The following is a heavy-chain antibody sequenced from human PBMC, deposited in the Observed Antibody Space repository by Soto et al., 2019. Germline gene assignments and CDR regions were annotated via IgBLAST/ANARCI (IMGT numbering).Heavy chain of an antibody. CDR2: VYTSETT. V-gene: IGHV4-4*07. J-gene: IGHJ6*02. CDR1: GGSMSGYY. D-gene: IGHD6-13*01. Sequence: QVQLQESGPGLVKPSETLSLTCTVSGGSMSGYYWSWIRQSAGKGLEWIGRVYTSETTYYNPSLKSRVTMSLDTSKNQFSLILYSLTAADTAVYYCAGNIAAAGRRYYGMDVWGQGTTVTVSS. CDR3: AGNIAAAGRRYYGMDV.